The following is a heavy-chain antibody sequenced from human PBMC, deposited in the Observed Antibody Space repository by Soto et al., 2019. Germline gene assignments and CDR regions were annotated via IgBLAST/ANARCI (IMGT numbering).Heavy chain of an antibody. Sequence: SVKVSCKASGGTFSSHTISWVRQAPGQGLEWMGRIIPILGIANYAQKFQGRVTITADKSTSTAYMELSSLRSEDTAVYYCARDRLSGSTSLDYWGQGTLVTVSS. V-gene: IGHV1-69*04. D-gene: IGHD2-2*01. CDR3: ARDRLSGSTSLDY. J-gene: IGHJ4*02. CDR1: GGTFSSHT. CDR2: IIPILGIA.